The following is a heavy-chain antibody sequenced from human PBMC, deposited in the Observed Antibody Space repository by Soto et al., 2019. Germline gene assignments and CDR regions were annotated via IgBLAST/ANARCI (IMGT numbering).Heavy chain of an antibody. J-gene: IGHJ6*02. CDR1: GFTFSSYW. D-gene: IGHD1-7*01. V-gene: IGHV3-74*01. CDR2: INSDGSST. Sequence: EVQLVESGGGLVQPGGSLRLSCAASGFTFSSYWMHWVRQAPGKGLVWVSRINSDGSSTSYADSVKGRFTISRDNAKNTLYLQMNSLRAEDTAVYYCARDGTMPGYYYYYGMVVWGQGTTVTVSS. CDR3: ARDGTMPGYYYYYGMVV.